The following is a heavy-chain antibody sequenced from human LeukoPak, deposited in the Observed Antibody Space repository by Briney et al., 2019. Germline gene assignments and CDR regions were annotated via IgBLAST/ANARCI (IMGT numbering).Heavy chain of an antibody. V-gene: IGHV4-38-2*02. J-gene: IGHJ4*02. CDR2: IYYSGST. Sequence: SETLSLTCTVSNYSIISDYYWGWIRQPPGKGLEWIGSIYYSGSTYYNPSLKSRVTISVDTSKNQFSLKLSSVTAADTAVYYCARPGPPTDYWGQGTLVTVSS. CDR1: NYSIISDYY. CDR3: ARPGPPTDY. D-gene: IGHD2-8*02.